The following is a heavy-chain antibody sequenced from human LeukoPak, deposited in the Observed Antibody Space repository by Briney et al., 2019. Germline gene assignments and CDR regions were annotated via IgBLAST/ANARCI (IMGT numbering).Heavy chain of an antibody. V-gene: IGHV4-39*01. Sequence: MPSETLSLTCTVSGGSISSSSYYWGWIRQPPGKGLEWIGSIYYSGSTYYNPSLKSRVTISVDTSKNQFSLKLSSVTAADTAVYYCARMDYDFWSGYLRTPFDYWGQGTLVTVSS. CDR3: ARMDYDFWSGYLRTPFDY. CDR2: IYYSGST. J-gene: IGHJ4*02. CDR1: GGSISSSSYY. D-gene: IGHD3-3*01.